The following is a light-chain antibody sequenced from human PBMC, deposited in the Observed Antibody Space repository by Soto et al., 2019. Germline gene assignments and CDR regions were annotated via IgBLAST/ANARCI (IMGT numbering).Light chain of an antibody. CDR2: DAS. J-gene: IGKJ1*01. CDR1: QSVSSY. CDR3: QQYNNWPRT. V-gene: IGKV3-11*01. Sequence: EIVLTQSPATLSLSPGERATLSCRASQSVSSYLAWYQQKPGQAPRLLIYDASNRATGIPARFSGSGSGTDFTLTISSLEPEDFAVYSCQQYNNWPRTFGQGTKVDIK.